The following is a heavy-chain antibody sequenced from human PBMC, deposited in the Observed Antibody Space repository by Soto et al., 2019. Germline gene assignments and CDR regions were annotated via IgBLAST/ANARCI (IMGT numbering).Heavy chain of an antibody. CDR2: ISGSGIST. CDR1: GFTFSSYA. Sequence: GGSLRLSCAASGFTFSSYAMTWVRQAPGKGLEWVSSISGSGISTYYADSVKGRFTISRDNSKNTLYLQMNSLRAEDTAVYYCAKEVRSMIVVVITSFDYWGQGTLVTVSS. CDR3: AKEVRSMIVVVITSFDY. J-gene: IGHJ4*02. D-gene: IGHD3-22*01. V-gene: IGHV3-23*01.